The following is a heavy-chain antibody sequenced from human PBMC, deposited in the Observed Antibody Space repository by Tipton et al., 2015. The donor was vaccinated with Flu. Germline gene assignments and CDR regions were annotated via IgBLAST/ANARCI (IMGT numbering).Heavy chain of an antibody. CDR3: VTALRARNRMGDREFDY. CDR1: GFTFNNCG. V-gene: IGHV3-30*03. D-gene: IGHD1/OR15-1a*01. Sequence: SLRLSCAASGFTFNNCGMHWVRQAPGKGLEWVAAIPYDGSNQYYADSVKGRFTISRDNSKNTLYLQMNSLRADDTAVYYCVTALRARNRMGDREFDYWGQGTLVTVSS. CDR2: IPYDGSNQ. J-gene: IGHJ4*02.